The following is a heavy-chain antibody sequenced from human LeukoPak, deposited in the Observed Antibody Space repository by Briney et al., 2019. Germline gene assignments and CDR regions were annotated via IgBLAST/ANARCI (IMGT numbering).Heavy chain of an antibody. CDR3: ARGATYAYYFDY. Sequence: PGGSLRLSCAASGFTFSTNCMHWVRQAPGKGLVWVSRINGDGSRTNYADSVEGRFTISRDNAKNTVYLQMNSLRAEDTAVYYCARGATYAYYFDYWGQGILVTVSS. CDR2: INGDGSRT. V-gene: IGHV3-74*01. D-gene: IGHD4-17*01. CDR1: GFTFSTNC. J-gene: IGHJ4*02.